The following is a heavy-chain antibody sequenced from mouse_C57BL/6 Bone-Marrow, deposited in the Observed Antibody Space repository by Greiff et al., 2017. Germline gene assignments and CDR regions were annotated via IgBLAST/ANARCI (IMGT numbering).Heavy chain of an antibody. V-gene: IGHV3-6*01. Sequence: EVKLVESGPGLVKPSQSLSLTCSVTGYSITSGYYWNWIRQFPGNKLEWMGYISYDGSNNYNPSLKNRISITRDTSKNQFFLKLNSVTTEDTATYYCASRDYDSLYAMDYWGQGTSVTVSS. CDR1: GYSITSGYY. CDR3: ASRDYDSLYAMDY. CDR2: ISYDGSN. J-gene: IGHJ4*01. D-gene: IGHD2-4*01.